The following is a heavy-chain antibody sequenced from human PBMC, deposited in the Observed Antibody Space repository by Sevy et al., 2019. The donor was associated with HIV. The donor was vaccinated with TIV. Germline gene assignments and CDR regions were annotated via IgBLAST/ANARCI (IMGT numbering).Heavy chain of an antibody. CDR2: IIPIFGTA. D-gene: IGHD2-2*01. Sequence: ASVKVSCKASGGTFSSYAISWVRQAPGQGLEWMGGIIPIFGTANYAQKFQGRVTITADESTSTAYMELSSLRSEDTAVYYCARTEFRDMIVVPAAILGYYDGMDVWGQGTTVTVSS. V-gene: IGHV1-69*13. J-gene: IGHJ6*02. CDR1: GGTFSSYA. CDR3: ARTEFRDMIVVPAAILGYYDGMDV.